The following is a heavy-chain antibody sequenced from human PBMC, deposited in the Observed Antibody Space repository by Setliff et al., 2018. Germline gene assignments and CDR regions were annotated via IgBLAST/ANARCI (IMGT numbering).Heavy chain of an antibody. D-gene: IGHD1-1*01. CDR2: ISSSNSYI. J-gene: IGHJ3*02. CDR1: GFTFSSYS. Sequence: GGSLRLSCAASGFTFSSYSMNWVRQAPGKGLEWVSSISSSNSYIYYADSVKGRFTISRDNAKNSLYLQMNSLRAEDTAIYYCAKRGSKDILHGFDIWGQGTMVTVSS. CDR3: AKRGSKDILHGFDI. V-gene: IGHV3-21*04.